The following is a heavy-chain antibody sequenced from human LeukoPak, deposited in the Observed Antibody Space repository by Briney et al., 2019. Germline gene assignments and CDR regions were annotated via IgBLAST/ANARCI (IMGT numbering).Heavy chain of an antibody. V-gene: IGHV1-18*01. D-gene: IGHD3-3*01. CDR2: ISAYNGNT. CDR1: GYTFTSYG. CDR3: ARDLESSVYYDFWSGYSGWFDP. Sequence: ASVKVSCKASGYTFTSYGISWVRQAPGQGLEWMGWISAYNGNTNYAQKLQGRVTMTTDTSTGTAYMELRSLRSDDTAVYYCARDLESSVYYDFWSGYSGWFDPWGQGTLVTVSS. J-gene: IGHJ5*02.